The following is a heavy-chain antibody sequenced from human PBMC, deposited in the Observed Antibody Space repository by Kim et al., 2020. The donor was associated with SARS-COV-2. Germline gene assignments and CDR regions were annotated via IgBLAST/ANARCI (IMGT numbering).Heavy chain of an antibody. CDR3: AGNYDSSGYYVDY. D-gene: IGHD3-22*01. J-gene: IGHJ4*02. V-gene: IGHV4-4*09. Sequence: YTPSPKSRVTVTVDTSKDQFSLKLSSVTAADTAVYYCAGNYDSSGYYVDYWGQGTLVTVSS.